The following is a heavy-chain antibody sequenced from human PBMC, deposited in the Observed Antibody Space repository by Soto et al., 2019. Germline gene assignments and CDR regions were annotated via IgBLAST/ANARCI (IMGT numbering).Heavy chain of an antibody. CDR3: AREGGYVDY. Sequence: QLQLQESGPGLVKPSETLSLTCTVSGGPIRSSSHYWGWIRQSPGTGLEWIGSIDESGDSYYNPSLKSRVTISVDTSKNQFSLKLISVTGADSVIYYCAREGGYVDYWGQGTLVTVSS. D-gene: IGHD1-1*01. CDR1: GGPIRSSSHY. J-gene: IGHJ4*02. CDR2: IDESGDS. V-gene: IGHV4-39*02.